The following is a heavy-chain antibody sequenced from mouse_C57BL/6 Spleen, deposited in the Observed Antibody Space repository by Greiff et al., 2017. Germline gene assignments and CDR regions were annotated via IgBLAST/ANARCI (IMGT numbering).Heavy chain of an antibody. V-gene: IGHV1-82*01. CDR3: ARRDDYDEGAWFAY. Sequence: QVQLKESGPELVKPGASVKISCKASGYAFSSSWMNWVKQRPGKGLEWIGRIYPGDGDTNYNGKFKGKATLTADKSSSTAYMQLSSLTSEDSAVYFCARRDDYDEGAWFAYWGQGTLVTVSA. J-gene: IGHJ3*01. CDR1: GYAFSSSW. D-gene: IGHD2-4*01. CDR2: IYPGDGDT.